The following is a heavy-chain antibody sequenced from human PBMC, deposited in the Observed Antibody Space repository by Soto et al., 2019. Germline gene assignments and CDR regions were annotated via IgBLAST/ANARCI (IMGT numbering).Heavy chain of an antibody. CDR1: GFNFNNAW. V-gene: IGHV3-15*01. CDR2: IKSKIDGGTT. J-gene: IGHJ6*02. Sequence: PGGSLRLSCAASGFNFNNAWMSWVRQAPGKGLEWVGRIKSKIDGGTTDYAAPVKGRFTISRHDSKNTLYLQMNSLKTEDTAVYYCATVGRNHQSGGFYYYYGVDVWGQGTPVTVS. D-gene: IGHD6-25*01. CDR3: ATVGRNHQSGGFYYYYGVDV.